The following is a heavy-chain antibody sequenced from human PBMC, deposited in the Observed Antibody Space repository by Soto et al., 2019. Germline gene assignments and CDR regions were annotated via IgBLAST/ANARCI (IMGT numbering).Heavy chain of an antibody. CDR3: AREQGGSYDSWFAP. J-gene: IGHJ5*02. CDR2: ISSGSAYI. V-gene: IGHV3-21*06. D-gene: IGHD1-26*01. CDR1: FTFSMYS. Sequence: EVRVVESGGGLVKPGGSLRLSCTFTFSMYSMNWVRQAPGKGLEWVASISSGSAYIKYAESVKGRFTISRDNAKNSLHLQMNSLRAEDTAIYHCAREQGGSYDSWFAPWGQGTLVTVPS.